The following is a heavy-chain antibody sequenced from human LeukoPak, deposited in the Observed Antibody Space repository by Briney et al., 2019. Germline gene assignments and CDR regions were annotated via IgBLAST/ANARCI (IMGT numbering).Heavy chain of an antibody. Sequence: GESLKISCKGSGYSFTSYWIGWVRQMPGKGLEWVGNIYPSDSETTYSPSFEGQVTMSVDKSISTAYLQWGSLKASDTAMYYCARRPRYCSSTSCSRVFDYWGQGTLVTVSS. J-gene: IGHJ4*02. D-gene: IGHD2-2*01. CDR2: IYPSDSET. V-gene: IGHV5-51*01. CDR1: GYSFTSYW. CDR3: ARRPRYCSSTSCSRVFDY.